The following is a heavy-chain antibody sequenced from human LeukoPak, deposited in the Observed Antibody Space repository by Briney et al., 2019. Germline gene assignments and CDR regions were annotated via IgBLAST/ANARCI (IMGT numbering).Heavy chain of an antibody. CDR2: IKQDGSEK. CDR3: VKVAKYYYGSETYYFFEH. J-gene: IGHJ4*02. D-gene: IGHD3-10*01. Sequence: PGGSLRLSCVASGLTFSSYWMSWVRQAPGKGLGWVANIKQDGSEKYYVDSVKGRFTISRDNAKNSLYLQMNSLRVEDTAIYYCVKVAKYYYGSETYYFFEHWGQGTPVTASS. CDR1: GLTFSSYW. V-gene: IGHV3-7*01.